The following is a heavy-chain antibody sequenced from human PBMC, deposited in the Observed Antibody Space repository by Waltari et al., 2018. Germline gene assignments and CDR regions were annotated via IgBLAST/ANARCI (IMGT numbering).Heavy chain of an antibody. Sequence: EVHLVESGGGLVKPGGSLRVSCAAAGFDFISFSKTWIRQTPGKGLEWVSSISKSGRVTEYADSVKGRFTFSRDNANNSVYLQMNSLRVEDTAVYYCNVELAEAGNWGQGTLVTVSP. CDR3: NVELAEAGN. CDR2: ISKSGRVT. CDR1: GFDFISFS. V-gene: IGHV3-21*06. D-gene: IGHD6-13*01. J-gene: IGHJ4*02.